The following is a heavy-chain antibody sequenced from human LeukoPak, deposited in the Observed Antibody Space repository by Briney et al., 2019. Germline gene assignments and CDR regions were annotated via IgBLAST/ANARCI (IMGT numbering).Heavy chain of an antibody. CDR2: ISSTGSTI. Sequence: GGSVRLSCAASGFTFSSYEMNWARQAPGKGLEWVSYISSTGSTIYYADSVKGRFTISRDNAKNSLYLQMNSLRAEDTAVYYCARDPDPGFPSYWGQGTLVTVPS. CDR3: ARDPDPGFPSY. D-gene: IGHD1-14*01. J-gene: IGHJ4*02. CDR1: GFTFSSYE. V-gene: IGHV3-48*03.